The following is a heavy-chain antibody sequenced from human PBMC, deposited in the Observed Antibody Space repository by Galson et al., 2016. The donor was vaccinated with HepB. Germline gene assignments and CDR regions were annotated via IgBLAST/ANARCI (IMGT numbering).Heavy chain of an antibody. CDR2: ITASSGTI. Sequence: SLRLSCAASGFIFYHYNMHWVRQAPGMGLEWISHITASSGTINYADSVKGRFTISRDNARNSLYLQMNNLRGEDTALYYFVKDDHLDIWGQGILFTVPS. CDR3: VKDDHLDI. CDR1: GFIFYHYN. J-gene: IGHJ5*02. V-gene: IGHV3-48*01.